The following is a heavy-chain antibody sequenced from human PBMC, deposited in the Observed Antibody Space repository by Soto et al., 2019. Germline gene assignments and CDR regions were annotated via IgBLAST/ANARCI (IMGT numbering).Heavy chain of an antibody. CDR1: EFTFSNYA. V-gene: IGHV3-23*01. D-gene: IGHD1-1*01. CDR3: ATDRQGRGATTGDDAFDI. CDR2: ISSSGGST. Sequence: EVQLLESGGGLVQPGGSLRLSGVASEFTFSNYAMNWVRQAPGEGPEWVSLISSSGGSTYYADSVMGRFSISRDNSKNTLYLQLNILRVEDTAIYYCATDRQGRGATTGDDAFDIWGQGTMVTVSS. J-gene: IGHJ3*02.